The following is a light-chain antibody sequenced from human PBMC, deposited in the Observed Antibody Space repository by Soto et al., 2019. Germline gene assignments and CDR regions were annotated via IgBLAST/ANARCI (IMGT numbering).Light chain of an antibody. V-gene: IGKV3-15*01. CDR2: DAS. CDR3: QQYGSSPPLS. CDR1: QTIDNT. Sequence: EIVMTQSPATLSLSPGERATLSCRASQTIDNTLAWYQRKPGQAPRLLIYDASTRATGVPARFSGSGSGTDFTLTISSLQSEDFAVYYCQQYGSSPPLSFGGGTKVDI. J-gene: IGKJ4*01.